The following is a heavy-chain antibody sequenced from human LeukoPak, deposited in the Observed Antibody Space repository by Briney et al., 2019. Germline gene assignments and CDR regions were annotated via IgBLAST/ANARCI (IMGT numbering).Heavy chain of an antibody. Sequence: GASVKVSCKASGGTFSSYAISWVRQAPGQGLEWMGGIIPIFGPANYAQKFQGRDTITADESTSTAYMELSSLRSEDTAVYYCARDMTGYCSGGSCSQGFDYWGQGTLVTVSS. J-gene: IGHJ4*02. CDR1: GGTFSSYA. V-gene: IGHV1-69*13. CDR3: ARDMTGYCSGGSCSQGFDY. CDR2: IIPIFGPA. D-gene: IGHD2-15*01.